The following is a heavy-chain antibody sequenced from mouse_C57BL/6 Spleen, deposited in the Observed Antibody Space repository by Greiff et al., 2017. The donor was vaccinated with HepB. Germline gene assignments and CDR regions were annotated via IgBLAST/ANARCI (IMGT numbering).Heavy chain of an antibody. V-gene: IGHV1-64*01. J-gene: IGHJ3*01. Sequence: VQLQQPGAELVKPGASVKLSCKASGYTFTSYWMHWVKQRPGQGLEWIGMIHPNSGSTNYNEKFKSKATLTVDKSSSTAYMQLSSLTSEDSAVYYCARSDSSGYSSFAYWGQGTLVTVSA. CDR2: IHPNSGST. CDR1: GYTFTSYW. CDR3: ARSDSSGYSSFAY. D-gene: IGHD3-2*02.